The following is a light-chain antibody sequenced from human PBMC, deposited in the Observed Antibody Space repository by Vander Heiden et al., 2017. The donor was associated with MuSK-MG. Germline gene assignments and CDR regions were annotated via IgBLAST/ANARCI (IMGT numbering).Light chain of an antibody. CDR1: QGISNY. Sequence: DIQMTQSPSSLSASVGDRVTITCRASQGISNYLAWDQQKPGKVPKLLIYAASTLQSGVPYRFSGSGSGTDFTLTISSLQPEDVATYYCQKSVETFGHGTKVDIK. V-gene: IGKV1-27*01. CDR3: QKSVET. J-gene: IGKJ3*01. CDR2: AAS.